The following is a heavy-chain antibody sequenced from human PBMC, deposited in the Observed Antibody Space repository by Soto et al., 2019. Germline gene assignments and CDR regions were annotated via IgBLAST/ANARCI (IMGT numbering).Heavy chain of an antibody. J-gene: IGHJ6*02. CDR2: NSAYNGNT. Sequence: QVQLVQSGAEVKKPGASVKVSCKASGYTFTSYGISWVRQAPGQGLEWMGWNSAYNGNTNYAQKLQGRVTMTTDTSTSTAYMELRSLRSDDTAVYYCARRSLTGTTVYYYYYGMDVWGQGTTVTVSS. D-gene: IGHD1-20*01. CDR1: GYTFTSYG. V-gene: IGHV1-18*01. CDR3: ARRSLTGTTVYYYYYGMDV.